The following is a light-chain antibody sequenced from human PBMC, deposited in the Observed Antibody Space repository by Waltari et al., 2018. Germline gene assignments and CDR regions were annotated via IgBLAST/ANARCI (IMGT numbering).Light chain of an antibody. V-gene: IGLV4-69*01. CDR3: QTGGHGTWV. CDR2: VNSDGSH. Sequence: QLLLTQSPSASASLGASVKLTCTLSSGHTSNIIAWHQQQPEKGPRYLMKVNSDGSHSKGDEIPDRFSGSSSGAERYLTSSSVQSEDEADYYCQTGGHGTWVFGGGTKLTVL. CDR1: SGHTSNI. J-gene: IGLJ3*02.